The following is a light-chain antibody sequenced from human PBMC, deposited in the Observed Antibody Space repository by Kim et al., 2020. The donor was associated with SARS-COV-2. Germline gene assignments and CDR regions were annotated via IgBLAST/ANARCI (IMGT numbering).Light chain of an antibody. Sequence: EIVLTQSPGTLSVSPGERATLSCRARQSVSSSYLAWYQQQPGQAPRLLIYGASSRATGIPDRFSGSGSGTDFTLTISRLEPEDFAVYYCQQYVSSPRTFGQGTKVDIK. V-gene: IGKV3-20*01. CDR2: GAS. CDR3: QQYVSSPRT. CDR1: QSVSSSY. J-gene: IGKJ1*01.